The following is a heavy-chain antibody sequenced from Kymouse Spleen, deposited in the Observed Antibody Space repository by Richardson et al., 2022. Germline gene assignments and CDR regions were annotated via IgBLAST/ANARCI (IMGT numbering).Heavy chain of an antibody. CDR2: IYYSGST. J-gene: IGHJ6*02. Sequence: QVQLQESGPGLVKPSETLSLTCTVSGGSVSSGSYYWSWIRQPPGKGLEWIGYIYYSGSTNYNPSLKSRVTISVDTSKNQFSLKLSSVTAADTAVYYCARDHSGSFYYYYYGMDVWGQGTTVTVSS. V-gene: IGHV4-61*01. CDR3: ARDHSGSFYYYYYGMDV. CDR1: GGSVSSGSYY. D-gene: IGHD1-26*01.